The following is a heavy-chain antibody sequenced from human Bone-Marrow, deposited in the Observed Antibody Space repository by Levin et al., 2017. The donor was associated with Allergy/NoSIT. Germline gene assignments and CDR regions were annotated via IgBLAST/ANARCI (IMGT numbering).Heavy chain of an antibody. CDR3: AKGEEAAAPGWKY. CDR1: GFTFSSYD. J-gene: IGHJ4*01. CDR2: ITGSGGRT. V-gene: IGHV3-23*01. D-gene: IGHD2-2*01. Sequence: GGSLRLSCAASGFTFSSYDMSWVRQAPGKGLEWVSGITGSGGRTDYADSVKARFTISRDNSKNTLYLQMNSLRVEDTAIYYCAKGEEAAAPGWKYGGRGTLVTVSS.